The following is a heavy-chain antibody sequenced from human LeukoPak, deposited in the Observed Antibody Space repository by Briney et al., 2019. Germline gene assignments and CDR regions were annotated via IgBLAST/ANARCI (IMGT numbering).Heavy chain of an antibody. J-gene: IGHJ4*02. Sequence: GASVTVSCEASGYTFTAYLLHWVRQAPGQGLERMGWINPNRGETDYAQNFQGRVTMTRDTSINTAYMDLNRLRPDDTAVYYCVRSPTSGTYYNRPYYFDYWGQGTLVTVSS. CDR2: INPNRGET. CDR3: VRSPTSGTYYNRPYYFDY. D-gene: IGHD3-10*01. V-gene: IGHV1-2*02. CDR1: GYTFTAYL.